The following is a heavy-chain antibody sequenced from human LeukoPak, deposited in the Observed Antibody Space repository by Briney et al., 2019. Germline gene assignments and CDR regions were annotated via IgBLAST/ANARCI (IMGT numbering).Heavy chain of an antibody. V-gene: IGHV5-10-1*01. J-gene: IGHJ5*02. CDR3: ARHPDYSNYRNWFDP. CDR1: GYTFTSHW. Sequence: HGESLKISCKGSGYTFTSHWISWGRQMPGKGLEWMGRIDPSDSYTNYSPSFQGHVTISADKSISTAYLQWSSLKASDTAMYYRARHPDYSNYRNWFDPWGQGTLVTVSS. CDR2: IDPSDSYT. D-gene: IGHD4-11*01.